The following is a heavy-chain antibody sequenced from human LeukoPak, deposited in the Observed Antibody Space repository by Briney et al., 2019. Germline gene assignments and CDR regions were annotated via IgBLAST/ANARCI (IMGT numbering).Heavy chain of an antibody. J-gene: IGHJ3*02. Sequence: SGPALVKPTQTLTVTCTFSGFSLSTSGMCVSWIRQPPGKALEWLALIDWDDDKFYSTSLKTRLTISKDTSKNQVVLTMTNMDPVDTATYYCARSYVDSPMGNDAFDIWGQGTMVTVSS. CDR3: ARSYVDSPMGNDAFDI. CDR1: GFSLSTSGMC. V-gene: IGHV2-70*01. CDR2: IDWDDDK. D-gene: IGHD5-18*01.